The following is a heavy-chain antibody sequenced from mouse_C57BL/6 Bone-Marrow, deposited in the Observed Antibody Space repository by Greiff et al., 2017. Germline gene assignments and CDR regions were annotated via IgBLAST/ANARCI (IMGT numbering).Heavy chain of an antibody. Sequence: EVKLMEPEGGLVQPGSSMKLSCTASGFTFSDYYMAWVRQVPEKGLEWVANINYDGSSTYYLDSLKSRFIISRDNAKNILYLQMSSLKSEDTATYYCARLDYDSWFAYWGQGTLVTVSA. J-gene: IGHJ3*01. D-gene: IGHD2-4*01. CDR2: INYDGSST. CDR1: GFTFSDYY. V-gene: IGHV5-16*01. CDR3: ARLDYDSWFAY.